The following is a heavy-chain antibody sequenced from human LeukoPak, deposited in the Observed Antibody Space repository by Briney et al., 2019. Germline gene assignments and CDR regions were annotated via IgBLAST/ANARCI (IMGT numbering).Heavy chain of an antibody. D-gene: IGHD6-19*01. CDR2: ISASGEGT. J-gene: IGHJ4*02. CDR1: GLTFSNYA. Sequence: PGGSLRLSCAASGLTFSNYAMSWVRQAPGKGLEWVSGISASGEGTYYADSVKGRFTISRDNSKNTLYLQMNSLRAEDTALYYCAKKSSWSGWSFDYWGQGTLVTVSS. V-gene: IGHV3-23*01. CDR3: AKKSSWSGWSFDY.